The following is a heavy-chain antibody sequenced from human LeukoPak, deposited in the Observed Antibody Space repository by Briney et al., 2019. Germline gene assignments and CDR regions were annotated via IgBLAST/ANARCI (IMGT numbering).Heavy chain of an antibody. CDR2: IYYSGST. J-gene: IGHJ4*02. D-gene: IGHD3-22*01. V-gene: IGHV4-59*08. CDR3: ARGYYYDRDFDY. CDR1: YGSISSYY. Sequence: PSETLSLTCSVYYGSISSYYWSWIRQPPGKGLEWIGYIYYSGSTKYNPSLKSRVTKSVDTSKNQFSLKLSSVTAADTAVYYCARGYYYDRDFDYWGQGTLVTVSS.